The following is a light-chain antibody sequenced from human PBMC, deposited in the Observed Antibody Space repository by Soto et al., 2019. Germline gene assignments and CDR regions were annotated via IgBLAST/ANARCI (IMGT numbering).Light chain of an antibody. J-gene: IGKJ1*01. CDR1: QSVGSN. CDR2: GAS. Sequence: EIVMTQSPATLSVSPGERATLSCRASQSVGSNLAWYQQKPGQAPRLLIYGASTRTTGNPAKFSGSGSGTEFTLTISSLLSEDFETYLCQQYNNWPPDRTFGQGTKVEVK. V-gene: IGKV3-15*01. CDR3: QQYNNWPPDRT.